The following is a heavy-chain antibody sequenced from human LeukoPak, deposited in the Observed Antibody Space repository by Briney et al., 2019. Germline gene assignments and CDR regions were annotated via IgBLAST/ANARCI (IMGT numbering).Heavy chain of an antibody. CDR3: AKEGFTYYYDSSGYPFDY. CDR2: ISYDGSNK. CDR1: GFTFSSYG. V-gene: IGHV3-30*18. D-gene: IGHD3-22*01. J-gene: IGHJ4*02. Sequence: PGGSLRLSCAASGFTFSSYGMHWVRQAPGKGLEWVAVISYDGSNKYYADSVKGRFTISRDNSKNTLYLQMNSLRAEDTAVYYCAKEGFTYYYDSSGYPFDYWAREPWSPSPQ.